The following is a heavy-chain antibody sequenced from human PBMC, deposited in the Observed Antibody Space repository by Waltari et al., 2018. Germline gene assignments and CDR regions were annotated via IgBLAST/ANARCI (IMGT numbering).Heavy chain of an antibody. CDR1: GYSIGSGYY. V-gene: IGHV4-38-2*01. J-gene: IGHJ4*02. CDR3: ARHVGSSWYEGGFDY. Sequence: QVQLQESGPGLVKPSETLSLTCAVSGYSIGSGYYWGWIRQPPGKGLEWIGSIYHSGSTYYNPSLKSRVTISVDTSKNQFSLKLSSVTAADTAVYYCARHVGSSWYEGGFDYWDQGTLVTVSS. D-gene: IGHD6-13*01. CDR2: IYHSGST.